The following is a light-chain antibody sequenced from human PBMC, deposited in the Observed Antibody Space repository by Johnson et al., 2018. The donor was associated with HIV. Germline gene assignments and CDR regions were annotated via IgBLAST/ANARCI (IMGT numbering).Light chain of an antibody. CDR2: DND. Sequence: VLTQPPSVSAAPGQKVTISCSGSSSNIGINYVSWFQQLPGTAPKLLIYDNDKRPSGIPDRFSGSKSGTSATLGITGLQTGDEADYYCETWDSRLSGYYVFGSGTRLTVL. CDR1: SSNIGINY. CDR3: ETWDSRLSGYYV. V-gene: IGLV1-51*01. J-gene: IGLJ1*01.